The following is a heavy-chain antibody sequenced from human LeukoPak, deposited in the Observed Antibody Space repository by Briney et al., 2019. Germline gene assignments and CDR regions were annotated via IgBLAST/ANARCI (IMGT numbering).Heavy chain of an antibody. J-gene: IGHJ4*02. CDR2: ISSNGGST. CDR1: GFTFSSYD. V-gene: IGHV3-64*01. D-gene: IGHD3-10*01. Sequence: GGSLRLSCAASGFTFSSYDMHWVRQAPGKGLEYVSAISSNGGSTYYANSVKGRFTISRDNSKNTLYLQMGSLRAEDMAVYYCARDGSGSFSFDYWGQGTLVTVSS. CDR3: ARDGSGSFSFDY.